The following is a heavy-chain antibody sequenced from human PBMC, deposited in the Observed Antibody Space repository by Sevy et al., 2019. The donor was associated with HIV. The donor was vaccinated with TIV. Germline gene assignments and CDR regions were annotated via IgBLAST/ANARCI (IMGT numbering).Heavy chain of an antibody. V-gene: IGHV4-34*01. CDR3: ARNSERFDP. CDR2: INHSGST. CDR1: GGSFSGYY. D-gene: IGHD1-26*01. J-gene: IGHJ5*02. Sequence: SETLSLTCAVYGGSFSGYYWSWIRQPPGKGLEWIGEINHSGSTNYNPSLKSRVTISVDTSKNQFSLKLSSVTAADTAVYYSARNSERFDPWGQRTLVTVSS.